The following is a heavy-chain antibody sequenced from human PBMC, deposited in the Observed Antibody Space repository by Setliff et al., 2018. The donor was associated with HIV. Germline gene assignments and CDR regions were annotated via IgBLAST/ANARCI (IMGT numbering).Heavy chain of an antibody. J-gene: IGHJ4*02. CDR1: GGSVNSGNYH. Sequence: SETLSLTCSVSGGSVNSGNYHWAWIRQPAGKGLEWIGHIYTSGSPHYKSSLTSRLTISLDTSRNQFSLTLTSVTAADTAVYYCARANYYHSSGYYPCFDDWGQGTLVTVSS. V-gene: IGHV4-61*09. CDR2: IYTSGSP. CDR3: ARANYYHSSGYYPCFDD. D-gene: IGHD3-22*01.